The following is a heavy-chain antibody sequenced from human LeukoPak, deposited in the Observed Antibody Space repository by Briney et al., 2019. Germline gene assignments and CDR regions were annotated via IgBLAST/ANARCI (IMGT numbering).Heavy chain of an antibody. CDR2: ISYDGSNK. Sequence: SGGSLRLSCAASGFTFSSYGMHWVRQAPGKGLEWVAVISYDGSNKYYADSVKGRFTISRDNSKNTLYLQMNSLRAEDTAVYYCAREVAAGLDYYYGMDVWGKGTTVTVSS. V-gene: IGHV3-30*03. D-gene: IGHD6-13*01. J-gene: IGHJ6*04. CDR1: GFTFSSYG. CDR3: AREVAAGLDYYYGMDV.